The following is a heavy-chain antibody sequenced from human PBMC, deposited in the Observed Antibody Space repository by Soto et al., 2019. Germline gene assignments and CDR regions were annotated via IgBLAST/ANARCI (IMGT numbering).Heavy chain of an antibody. CDR3: ARQGYSSSSRAFYYYYGMDV. V-gene: IGHV5-10-1*01. CDR1: GYSFTSYW. J-gene: IGHJ6*02. Sequence: GESLKISCKGSGYSFTSYWISWVRQMPGKGLEWMGRIDPSDSYTNYSPSFQGHVTISADKSISTAYLQWSSLKASDTAMYYCARQGYSSSSRAFYYYYGMDVWGQGTTVTVSS. D-gene: IGHD6-6*01. CDR2: IDPSDSYT.